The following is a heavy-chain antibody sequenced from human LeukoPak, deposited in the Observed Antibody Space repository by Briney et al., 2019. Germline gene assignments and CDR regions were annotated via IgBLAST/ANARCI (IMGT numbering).Heavy chain of an antibody. Sequence: GGSLRLSCAASGFPFSTYGMNWVRQAPGKGLEWVSAISGSGGSTYYADSVKGRFTISRDNSKNTLCLQMNSLRAEDTAVYYCATSEEALWGRGTLVTVSS. CDR3: ATSEEAL. CDR2: ISGSGGST. V-gene: IGHV3-23*01. J-gene: IGHJ2*01. CDR1: GFPFSTYG.